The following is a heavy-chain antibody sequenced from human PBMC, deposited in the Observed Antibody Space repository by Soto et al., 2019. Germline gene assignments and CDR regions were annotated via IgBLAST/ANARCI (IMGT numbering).Heavy chain of an antibody. CDR2: IYPGDSDT. CDR3: ARRTLGYSYGYDSDFDY. D-gene: IGHD5-18*01. CDR1: GYSFTSYW. J-gene: IGHJ4*02. V-gene: IGHV5-51*01. Sequence: GESLKISCKGSGYSFTSYWIGWVRQMPGKGLEWMGIIYPGDSDTRYSPSFQGQVTISADKSISTAYLQWSSLKASDTAMYYCARRTLGYSYGYDSDFDYWGQGTLVTVSS.